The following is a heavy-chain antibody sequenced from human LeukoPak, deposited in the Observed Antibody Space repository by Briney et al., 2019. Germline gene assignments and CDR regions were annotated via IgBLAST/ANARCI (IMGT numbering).Heavy chain of an antibody. CDR3: ARDRRLWFGLDY. CDR2: ISSSGST. CDR1: GDSISSGDYY. V-gene: IGHV4-61*02. D-gene: IGHD3-10*01. Sequence: SQTLSLTCTVSGDSISSGDYYWSWIRQPAGKGLEWIGRISSSGSTYYNPSLKSRVTISVDTSKNQFSLKLSSVTAADTAVYYCARDRRLWFGLDYWGQGTLVTVSS. J-gene: IGHJ4*02.